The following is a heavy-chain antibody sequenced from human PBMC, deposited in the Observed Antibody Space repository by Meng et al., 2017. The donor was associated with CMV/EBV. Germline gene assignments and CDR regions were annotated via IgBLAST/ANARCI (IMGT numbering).Heavy chain of an antibody. Sequence: ASVKVSCKASGYTFTGYYMHWVRQAPGQGLEWMGWINPNSGGTNYAQKFQGRVTMTRDTSISTAYMELSRLRSDDTAVYYCARSVVVVPAAPLRAYFDYWGQGTLVTVSS. J-gene: IGHJ4*02. CDR1: GYTFTGYY. CDR3: ARSVVVVPAAPLRAYFDY. D-gene: IGHD2-2*01. CDR2: INPNSGGT. V-gene: IGHV1-2*02.